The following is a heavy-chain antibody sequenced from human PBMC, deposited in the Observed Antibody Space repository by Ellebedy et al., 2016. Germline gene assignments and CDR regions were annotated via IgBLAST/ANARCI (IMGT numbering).Heavy chain of an antibody. CDR2: VSNTGST. CDR3: ARESYYQSSGPPDY. Sequence: SETLSLTCTVSGGSINNYYWSWIRQAPGKGLEWLGYVSNTGSTNYNPSLKSRVTISVDTSKNQFSLKLNSVTAADTAVYYCARESYYQSSGPPDYWGQGTLVTVSS. D-gene: IGHD3-22*01. J-gene: IGHJ4*02. V-gene: IGHV4-59*01. CDR1: GGSINNYY.